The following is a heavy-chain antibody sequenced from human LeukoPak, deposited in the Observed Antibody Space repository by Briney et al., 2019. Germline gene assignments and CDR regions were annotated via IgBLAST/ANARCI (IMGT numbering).Heavy chain of an antibody. V-gene: IGHV3-49*04. Sequence: PGRSLRLSCRTSGFTFDDYAMNWVRQAPGKGLEWVGLIRSKAYGATTEYAASVTGRFSISRDDSKSTVYLQMNSLTTEDTAVYYCIRGTAYYFDFWGQGTLVTVSS. CDR2: IRSKAYGATT. CDR1: GFTFDDYA. J-gene: IGHJ4*02. CDR3: IRGTAYYFDF. D-gene: IGHD5-18*01.